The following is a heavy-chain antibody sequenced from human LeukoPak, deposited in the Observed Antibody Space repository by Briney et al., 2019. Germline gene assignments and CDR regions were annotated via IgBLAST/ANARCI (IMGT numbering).Heavy chain of an antibody. V-gene: IGHV3-30*18. D-gene: IGHD2-15*01. Sequence: SGRSVRLSCAASGFTFSNYGMHWVRQAPGKGLEWVAVISYDESDKYSADSVKVRFTISRDNSKNTLYLQMNSLRPEDTAVYYCAKGVVAATNTAYYGMDVWGQGTTVTVSS. CDR2: ISYDESDK. J-gene: IGHJ6*02. CDR1: GFTFSNYG. CDR3: AKGVVAATNTAYYGMDV.